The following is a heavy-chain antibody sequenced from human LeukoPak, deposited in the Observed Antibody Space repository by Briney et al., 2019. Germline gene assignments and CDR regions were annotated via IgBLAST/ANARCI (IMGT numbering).Heavy chain of an antibody. D-gene: IGHD6-13*01. J-gene: IGHJ4*02. CDR1: GFTFSNYA. Sequence: GSLRLSCAASGFTFSNYAMHWVRQAPGKGLEFVSSIGTNGDSTYYANSVKGRFTISRDNSKNTLYLQMGSLRAEDMAVYYCAREWVEYSNSWSHFDYWGQGTLVTVSS. CDR3: AREWVEYSNSWSHFDY. CDR2: IGTNGDST. V-gene: IGHV3-64*01.